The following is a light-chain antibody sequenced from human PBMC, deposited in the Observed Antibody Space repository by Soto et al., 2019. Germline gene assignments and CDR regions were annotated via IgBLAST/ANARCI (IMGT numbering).Light chain of an antibody. CDR1: SSDVGNYSY. Sequence: QSALTQPRSVSGSPGQSVTISCTGTSSDVGNYSYVSWYQHHPGKAPKLMIYDVKKRPSGVPDLFSGSKSGNTASLTISGLQAGDEDDDYCCSYSGTYTSSTWVFGAGTQRTVL. V-gene: IGLV2-11*01. CDR3: CSYSGTYTSSTWV. J-gene: IGLJ3*02. CDR2: DVK.